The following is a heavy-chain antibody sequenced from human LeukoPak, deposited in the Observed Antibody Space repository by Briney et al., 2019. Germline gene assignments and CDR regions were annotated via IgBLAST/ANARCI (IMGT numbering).Heavy chain of an antibody. V-gene: IGHV4-59*02. CDR1: GDSVSIYY. Sequence: SETLSLTCTVSGDSVSIYYWSWIRQPPGKGLEWIGYIYYRGNTNYNPSLKSRVTMAVDTSKNQFSLKVSSVTAADTAVYYCAREGGPYRPLDYSGQGTLVTVS. J-gene: IGHJ4*02. D-gene: IGHD3-16*01. CDR3: AREGGPYRPLDY. CDR2: IYYRGNT.